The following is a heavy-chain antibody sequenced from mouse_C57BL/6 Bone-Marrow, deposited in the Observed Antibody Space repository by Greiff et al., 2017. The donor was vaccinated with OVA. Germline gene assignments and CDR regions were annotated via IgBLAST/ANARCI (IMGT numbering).Heavy chain of an antibody. J-gene: IGHJ1*03. Sequence: VKLQQPGAELVMPGASVKLSCKASGYTFTSYWMHWVKQRPGQGLEWIGEFDPSDSYTNYNQKFKGKSTLTVDKSSSTAYMQLSSLTSEDSAVYYGARESANWDWYFDVWGTGTTVTVSS. CDR2: FDPSDSYT. CDR3: ARESANWDWYFDV. V-gene: IGHV1-69*01. CDR1: GYTFTSYW. D-gene: IGHD4-1*01.